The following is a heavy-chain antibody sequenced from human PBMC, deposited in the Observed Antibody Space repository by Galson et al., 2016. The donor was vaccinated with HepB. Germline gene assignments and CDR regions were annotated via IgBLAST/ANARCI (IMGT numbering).Heavy chain of an antibody. CDR2: IAPNSGDT. V-gene: IGHV1-2*02. Sequence: SVKVSCKASGYTFSGHYMHWVRQAPGQGLEWMGWIAPNSGDTNYAQKFQGRVTMTRDTSISTAYMELSRLRSDDSAVYYCARDLLYDFWSYGMDVRGQGTTVTVSS. CDR3: ARDLLYDFWSYGMDV. J-gene: IGHJ6*02. D-gene: IGHD3/OR15-3a*01. CDR1: GYTFSGHY.